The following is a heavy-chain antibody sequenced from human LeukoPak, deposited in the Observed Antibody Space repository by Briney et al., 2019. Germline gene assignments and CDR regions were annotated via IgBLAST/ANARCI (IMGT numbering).Heavy chain of an antibody. CDR3: ATDSFSFGDLNPGP. Sequence: PGGSLRLSCAASGFTFSSYWMSWVRQAPGKGLEWVANIIQDGSEKYYVDSVRGRFTISGDNAKSSLYLQMTNLRAEDTAVYYCATDSFSFGDLNPGPWGQGTLVTVSS. CDR1: GFTFSSYW. CDR2: IIQDGSEK. D-gene: IGHD3-16*01. V-gene: IGHV3-7*01. J-gene: IGHJ5*02.